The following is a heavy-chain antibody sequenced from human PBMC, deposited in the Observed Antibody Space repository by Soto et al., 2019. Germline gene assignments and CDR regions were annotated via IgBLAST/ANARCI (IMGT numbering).Heavy chain of an antibody. V-gene: IGHV5-10-1*01. D-gene: IGHD3-22*01. Sequence: GESLKISCKGSGYSFTSYWITWVRQMPGKGLEWMGRIDPSDSYTNYSPSLQGHVTISAGKSISTAYLQWSSLKASDTAMYFCARHFDSSGYYPDYWGQGTQVTVSS. CDR3: ARHFDSSGYYPDY. CDR2: IDPSDSYT. J-gene: IGHJ4*02. CDR1: GYSFTSYW.